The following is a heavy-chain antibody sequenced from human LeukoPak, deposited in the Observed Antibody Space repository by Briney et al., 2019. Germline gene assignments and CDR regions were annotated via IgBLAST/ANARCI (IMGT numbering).Heavy chain of an antibody. CDR2: ISSSGST. D-gene: IGHD3-10*01. CDR1: GDSLSSGDYY. J-gene: IGHJ6*03. CDR3: SRDYGSGNYDSNTYMDV. Sequence: SQTLSLTCTVSGDSLSSGDYYWRWLRQPAGKGLEWIGRISSSGSTNYNPSLKSRVTISVNTSKNQFSLKLSSVTAADTAVYYCSRDYGSGNYDSNTYMDVWGKGTTVTVSS. V-gene: IGHV4-61*02.